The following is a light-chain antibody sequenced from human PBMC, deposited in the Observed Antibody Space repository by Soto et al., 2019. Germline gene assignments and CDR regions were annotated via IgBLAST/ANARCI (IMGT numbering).Light chain of an antibody. CDR2: DAS. V-gene: IGKV3-20*01. Sequence: EIVLTQSPGTLSLSPGERATLSCRASQSVSSNYLAWYQQKPGQAPRLLIYDASSRPTGIPDRFSGSGSGTDFTLTISSLEPEDFAVYYCQRYGNSPITFGQGTRLEIK. CDR1: QSVSSNY. CDR3: QRYGNSPIT. J-gene: IGKJ5*01.